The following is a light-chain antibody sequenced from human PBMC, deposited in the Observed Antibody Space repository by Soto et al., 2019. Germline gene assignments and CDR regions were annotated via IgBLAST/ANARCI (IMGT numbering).Light chain of an antibody. Sequence: QSALTQPASVSGSPGQSITISCTGTSSDVDTYNFVSWYQQHPGKAPKLMIYEVSSRPSGVSNRFSGSKSGNTASLTISGLQAEDEADYYCSSYSSTSTPWVFGGGTKLTVL. V-gene: IGLV2-14*01. CDR2: EVS. J-gene: IGLJ3*02. CDR3: SSYSSTSTPWV. CDR1: SSDVDTYNF.